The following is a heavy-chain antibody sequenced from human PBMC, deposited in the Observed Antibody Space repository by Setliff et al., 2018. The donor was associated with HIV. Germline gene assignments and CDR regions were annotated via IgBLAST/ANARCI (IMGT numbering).Heavy chain of an antibody. Sequence: GGSLRLSCAASGFTFSSYAIHWVRQAPGKGLEWVAVISYNGDNKEYADSVKGRFTISRDTSKNTVFLQMNSLRAGDTAIYYCARDKNALGNFDYWGQGTLVTVSS. J-gene: IGHJ4*02. CDR1: GFTFSSYA. CDR3: ARDKNALGNFDY. CDR2: ISYNGDNK. D-gene: IGHD2-2*01. V-gene: IGHV3-30-3*01.